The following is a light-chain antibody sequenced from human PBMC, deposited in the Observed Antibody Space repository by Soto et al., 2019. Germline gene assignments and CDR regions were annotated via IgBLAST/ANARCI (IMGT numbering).Light chain of an antibody. CDR2: KAS. CDR1: QSISSW. V-gene: IGKV1-5*03. J-gene: IGKJ1*01. Sequence: DIQMTQAPSTLSASVVYRVTLTCRASQSISSWLAWYQQKPGKAPKLLIYKASTLKSGVPSRFSGSGSGTEFTLTISSLQPDDFATYYCQHYNSYSEAFGQGTKVDI. CDR3: QHYNSYSEA.